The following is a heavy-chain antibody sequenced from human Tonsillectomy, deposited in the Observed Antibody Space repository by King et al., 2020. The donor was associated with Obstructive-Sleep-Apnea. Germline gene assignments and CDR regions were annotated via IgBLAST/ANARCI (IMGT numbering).Heavy chain of an antibody. CDR2: ISYDGNNK. CDR3: AKGPSGSGAFDY. J-gene: IGHJ4*02. V-gene: IGHV3-30*18. CDR1: GFTFSSYG. Sequence: VQLVESGGGVVQPGRSLRLSCAASGFTFSSYGMHWVRQAPGKGLEWVAVISYDGNNKYYADSVKGRFTISRDNSKNTLYLQMNSLRAEDTARYYCAKGPSGSGAFDYWGQGTLVTVSS. D-gene: IGHD3-10*01.